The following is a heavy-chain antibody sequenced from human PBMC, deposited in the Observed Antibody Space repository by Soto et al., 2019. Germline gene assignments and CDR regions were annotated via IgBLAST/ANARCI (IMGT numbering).Heavy chain of an antibody. Sequence: QVQLVQSGAEVKKPGASVKVSCKASGYTFTSYAMHWVRQAPGQRLEWMGWINAGSGNTKYSQKFQGRVAITRDTSACTAYMELSSLRSEDTAIYYCARDLTMVRGVIYYMDVWGKGTTVTVSS. CDR1: GYTFTSYA. CDR3: ARDLTMVRGVIYYMDV. D-gene: IGHD3-10*01. V-gene: IGHV1-3*01. CDR2: INAGSGNT. J-gene: IGHJ6*03.